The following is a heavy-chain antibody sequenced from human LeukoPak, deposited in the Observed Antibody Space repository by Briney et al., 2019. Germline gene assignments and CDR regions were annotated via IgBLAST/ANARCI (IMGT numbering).Heavy chain of an antibody. CDR3: ARDTVLYGSVPMDV. D-gene: IGHD3-10*01. Sequence: PSETLSLTCTVSGYSISSGYYWGWIRQPPGKGLEWIGSIYHSGSTYYNPSLKSRVTISVDTSKNQFSLKLSSVTAADTAVYYCARDTVLYGSVPMDVWGKGTTVTVSS. CDR2: IYHSGST. V-gene: IGHV4-38-2*02. J-gene: IGHJ6*03. CDR1: GYSISSGYY.